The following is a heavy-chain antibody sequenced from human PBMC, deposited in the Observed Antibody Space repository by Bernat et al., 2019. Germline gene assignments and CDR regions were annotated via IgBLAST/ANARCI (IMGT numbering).Heavy chain of an antibody. CDR1: GFPFSSFG. J-gene: IGHJ4*02. CDR2: ISHDRNTL. CDR3: AKDSLYSSGWYGVGD. Sequence: QVHLVESGGGVVQPWRSLRLSCAASGFPFSSFGMHWVRQAPGKGLEWVAAISHDRNTLYYVDSVKGRFTISTDDSKNTLYLQLDSLRAEDTAMYYCAKDSLYSSGWYGVGDWGQGTLVTVAS. V-gene: IGHV3-30*18. D-gene: IGHD6-19*01.